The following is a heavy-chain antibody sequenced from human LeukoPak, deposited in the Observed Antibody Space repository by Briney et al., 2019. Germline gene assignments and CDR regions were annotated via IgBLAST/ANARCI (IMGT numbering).Heavy chain of an antibody. CDR3: ARDGHRRYYYDSSGYYRGDY. D-gene: IGHD3-22*01. J-gene: IGHJ4*02. CDR1: GYTFNNYG. V-gene: IGHV1-18*01. CDR2: ISGYNGNA. Sequence: GASVKVSCKPSGYTFNNYGISWVRQAPGQGLEWMGWISGYNGNAKYAQKVQGRVTMTTDISTSTAYMELRSLRSDDTAVYYCARDGHRRYYYDSSGYYRGDYWGQGTLVTVSS.